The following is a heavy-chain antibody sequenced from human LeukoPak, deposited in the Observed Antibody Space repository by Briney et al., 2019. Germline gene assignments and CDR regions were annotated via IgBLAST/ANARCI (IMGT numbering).Heavy chain of an antibody. J-gene: IGHJ5*02. V-gene: IGHV4-39*01. CDR2: ISSSGTT. CDR1: GGSISSNTYY. CDR3: ARHFIGDILTGYWYNWFDP. Sequence: SETLSLTCTVSGGSISSNTYYWAWIRQPPGKGLEWIGTISSSGTTYYNPSLKSRVTISVDTSKNQFSLKLSSVTAADTAVYYCARHFIGDILTGYWYNWFDPWGQGTLVTVSS. D-gene: IGHD3-9*01.